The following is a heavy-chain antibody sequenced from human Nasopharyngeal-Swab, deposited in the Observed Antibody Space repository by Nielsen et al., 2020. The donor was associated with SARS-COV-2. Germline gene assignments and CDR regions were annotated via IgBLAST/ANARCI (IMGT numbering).Heavy chain of an antibody. Sequence: WIRQPPGKGLEWIGEVHHSGSTHYNPSLKSQVVISADKSNQFSLRMNSVTAADTALYYCARSLVGCSRQKGESRKWGHGTGGTVSS. V-gene: IGHV4-4*02. J-gene: IGHJ4*01. CDR3: ARSLVGCSRQKGESRK. CDR2: VHHSGST. D-gene: IGHD2-2*01.